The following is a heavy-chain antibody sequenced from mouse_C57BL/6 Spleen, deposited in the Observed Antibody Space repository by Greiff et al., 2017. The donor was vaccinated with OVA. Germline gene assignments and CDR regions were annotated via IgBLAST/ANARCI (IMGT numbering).Heavy chain of an antibody. CDR2: ISSGSSTI. Sequence: DVKLVESGGGLVKPGGSLKLSCAASGMHWVRQAPEKGLEWVAYISSGSSTIYYADTVKGRFTISRDNAKNTLFLQMTSLRSEDTAMYYCARDYYGSFDYWGQGTTLTVSS. CDR3: ARDYYGSFDY. V-gene: IGHV5-17*01. J-gene: IGHJ2*01. CDR1: G. D-gene: IGHD1-1*01.